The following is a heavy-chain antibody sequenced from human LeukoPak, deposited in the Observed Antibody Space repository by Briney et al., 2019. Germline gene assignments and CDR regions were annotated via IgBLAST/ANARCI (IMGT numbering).Heavy chain of an antibody. CDR3: AKDRDVAARPYYFDY. CDR1: GFIVSSDY. D-gene: IGHD6-6*01. V-gene: IGHV3-53*01. CDR2: IYSGGST. J-gene: IGHJ4*02. Sequence: GGSLRLSCAASGFIVSSDYMSWVRQAPGKGLEWVSVIYSGGSTYYADSVKGRFTISRDNSKNTLYLQMNSLRAEDTAVYYCAKDRDVAARPYYFDYWGQGTLVTVSS.